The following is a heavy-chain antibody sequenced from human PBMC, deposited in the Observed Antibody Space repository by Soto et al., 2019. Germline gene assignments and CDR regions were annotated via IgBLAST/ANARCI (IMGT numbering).Heavy chain of an antibody. CDR3: ARMVDIWGSYRRDYYFDY. D-gene: IGHD3-16*02. Sequence: QVQLQESGPGLVKPSGTLSLTCAVSSGSISSSNWWSWVRQPPGKGLEWIGEIYHSGSTNYNPSLKGRVTISVDKPKNQFSLKLSSVTAADTAVYYCARMVDIWGSYRRDYYFDYWGQGTLVTVSS. J-gene: IGHJ4*02. CDR2: IYHSGST. CDR1: SGSISSSNW. V-gene: IGHV4-4*02.